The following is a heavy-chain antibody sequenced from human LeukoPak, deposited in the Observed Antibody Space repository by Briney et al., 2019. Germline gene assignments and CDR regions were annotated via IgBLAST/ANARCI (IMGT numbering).Heavy chain of an antibody. CDR2: IYPGDSDT. J-gene: IGHJ4*02. V-gene: IGHV5-51*01. CDR3: ARQHLGYCSGGNCCSDY. CDR1: GYSFTSYW. Sequence: GESLKISCKGSGYSFTSYWIGWVRQMPGKGLEWMGIIYPGDSDTRYSPSFQGQVTISADKSISTAYLQWSSLKASDTAMYYCARQHLGYCSGGNCCSDYWGQGTLVTVSS. D-gene: IGHD2-15*01.